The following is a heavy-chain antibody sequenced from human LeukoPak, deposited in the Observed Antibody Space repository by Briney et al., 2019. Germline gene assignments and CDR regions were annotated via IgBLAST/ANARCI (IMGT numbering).Heavy chain of an antibody. CDR3: AREVGGIVVVPAANNDYFDY. D-gene: IGHD2-2*01. V-gene: IGHV1-46*01. Sequence: GASVKVSCKASGYTLTSYYMHWVRQAPGQGLEWMGIINPSGGSTSYAQKFQGRVTMTRDTSTSTVYMELSSLRSEDTAVYYCAREVGGIVVVPAANNDYFDYWGQGTLVTVSS. CDR1: GYTLTSYY. J-gene: IGHJ4*02. CDR2: INPSGGST.